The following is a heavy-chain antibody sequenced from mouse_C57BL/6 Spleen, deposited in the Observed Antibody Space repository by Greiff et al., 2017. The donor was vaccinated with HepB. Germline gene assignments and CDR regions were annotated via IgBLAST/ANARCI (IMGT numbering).Heavy chain of an antibody. V-gene: IGHV3-6*01. CDR2: ISYDGSN. J-gene: IGHJ2*01. CDR3: TRGLVYYYCY. Sequence: VQLKESGPGLVKPSQSLSLTCSVTGYSITSGYYWNWLRQFPGNKLAWMGYISYDGSNNYNPSLKTRISSTRDTSKNQFFLKLNSVTTEDTTTYYCTRGLVYYYCYWGQGTTLPVSS. D-gene: IGHD3-3*01. CDR1: GYSITSGYY.